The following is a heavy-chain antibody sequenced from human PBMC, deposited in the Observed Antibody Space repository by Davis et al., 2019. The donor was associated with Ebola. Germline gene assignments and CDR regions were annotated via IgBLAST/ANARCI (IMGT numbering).Heavy chain of an antibody. V-gene: IGHV3-7*01. CDR3: ASSYVLHSNTDY. CDR1: GFTFSSYC. J-gene: IGHJ4*02. D-gene: IGHD4-11*01. CDR2: IKQDGSEK. Sequence: PGGSLRLSCAASGFTFSSYCMSWVRQAPGKGLEWVANIKQDGSEKYYVDSVKVRFTISRDNAKNSLYLQMNSLRAEDTAVYYCASSYVLHSNTDYWGQGTLVTVSS.